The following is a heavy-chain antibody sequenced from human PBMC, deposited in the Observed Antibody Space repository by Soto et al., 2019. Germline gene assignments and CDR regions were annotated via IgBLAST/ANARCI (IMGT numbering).Heavy chain of an antibody. D-gene: IGHD3-16*01. J-gene: IGHJ3*01. CDR2: IYHSGSP. CDR3: ARKPDVATAKVGGGYVFDV. V-gene: IGHV4-4*02. CDR1: SGSIFTTNW. Sequence: QVQLQESGPGLVKPSGTLSLTCAASSGSIFTTNWWSWVRQSPGRGLQWIGDIYHSGSPKYNPSPKSRVSISIDKSKDRFFLNLTPVTAADTAVYYGARKPDVATAKVGGGYVFDVWGQGTMVTVSS.